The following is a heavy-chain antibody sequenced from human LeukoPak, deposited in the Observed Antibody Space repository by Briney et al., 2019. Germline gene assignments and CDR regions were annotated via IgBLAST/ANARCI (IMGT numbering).Heavy chain of an antibody. J-gene: IGHJ6*02. D-gene: IGHD1-26*01. CDR1: GLTVRDDY. CDR2: IYAGGNT. V-gene: IGHV3-66*01. Sequence: GGSLRLSCAASGLTVRDDYMTWVRQAPGKGLEWVSLIYAGGNTNYADSVRGRFTISRDNSKNALYLQMNSLRAEDTAVYFCARTRAGGSPPRVYYGMDVWAQGTTVAVSS. CDR3: ARTRAGGSPPRVYYGMDV.